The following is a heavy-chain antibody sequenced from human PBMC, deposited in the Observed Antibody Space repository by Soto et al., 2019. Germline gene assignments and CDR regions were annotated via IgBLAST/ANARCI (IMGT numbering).Heavy chain of an antibody. Sequence: QLQLQESGPGLVRPSETLSLTCSVSDGSITSDGYYWGWIRQSPGKGLQWIGSIYYTGSTYYYPSLASRATVSVDTFTNQFSLSLSSVTAADAAVYYCVRGGKFNQQETYYFDYWDQGTLVAVSS. D-gene: IGHD3-16*01. J-gene: IGHJ4*02. CDR1: DGSITSDGYY. V-gene: IGHV4-39*01. CDR2: IYYTGST. CDR3: VRGGKFNQQETYYFDY.